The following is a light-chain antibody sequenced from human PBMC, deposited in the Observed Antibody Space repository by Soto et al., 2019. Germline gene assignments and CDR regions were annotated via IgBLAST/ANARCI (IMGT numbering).Light chain of an antibody. V-gene: IGKV1D-12*01. Sequence: DIQMPQSPSILSASVGARVTITCRASQSIGSLLAWYQQKPGRAPKLLIYAASSLESGVPSRFSGSGSGTDFTLTISSLQPEDFATYYCQQANSFPITVGQGTRLEIK. CDR3: QQANSFPIT. J-gene: IGKJ5*01. CDR1: QSIGSL. CDR2: AAS.